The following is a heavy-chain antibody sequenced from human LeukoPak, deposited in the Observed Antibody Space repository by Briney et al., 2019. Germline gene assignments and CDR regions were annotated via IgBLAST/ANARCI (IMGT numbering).Heavy chain of an antibody. V-gene: IGHV3-74*01. D-gene: IGHD3-22*01. Sequence: GGSLRLSCAASGFTFSNYWMHWVRQAPGKGLVWVSRINSDGINTSYADSVKGRFTISRDNAKNSLYLQMNSLRAEDTAVYYCAKDNGKWLLLLRPPDAFDIWGQGTMVTVSS. CDR1: GFTFSNYW. CDR3: AKDNGKWLLLLRPPDAFDI. J-gene: IGHJ3*02. CDR2: INSDGINT.